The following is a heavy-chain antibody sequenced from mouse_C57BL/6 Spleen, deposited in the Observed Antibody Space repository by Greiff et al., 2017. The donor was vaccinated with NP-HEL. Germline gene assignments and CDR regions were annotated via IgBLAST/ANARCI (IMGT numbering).Heavy chain of an antibody. Sequence: EVQGVESGGGLVQPGGSLSLSCAASGFTFTDYYMSWVRQPPGKALEWLGFIRNKANGYTTEYSASVKGRFTISRDNSQSILYLQMNALRAEDSATYYCARSPNYDYDQGAWFAYWGQGTLVTVSA. V-gene: IGHV7-3*01. J-gene: IGHJ3*01. D-gene: IGHD2-4*01. CDR3: ARSPNYDYDQGAWFAY. CDR1: GFTFTDYY. CDR2: IRNKANGYTT.